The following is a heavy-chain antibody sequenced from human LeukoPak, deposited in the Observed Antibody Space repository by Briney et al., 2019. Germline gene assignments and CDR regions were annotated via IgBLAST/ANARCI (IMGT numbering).Heavy chain of an antibody. V-gene: IGHV1-8*03. CDR1: GYTFTSYD. CDR3: ARESHYDYVWGRPRPTLYDY. J-gene: IGHJ4*02. CDR2: MNPNSGNT. D-gene: IGHD3-16*01. Sequence: GASVKVSCKASGYTFTSYDINWVRQATGQGLEWMGWMNPNSGNTGYAQKFQGRVTITRNTSISTAFMELSSLRSEDTAVYYCARESHYDYVWGRPRPTLYDYWGQGTLVTVSS.